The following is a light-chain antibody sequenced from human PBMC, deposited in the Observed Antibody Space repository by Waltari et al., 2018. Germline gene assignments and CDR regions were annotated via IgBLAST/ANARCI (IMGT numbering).Light chain of an antibody. CDR3: QQRSNWPRYT. Sequence: EIVLTQSPATLSLSPGERATPSCRASQSVSSYLAWYQQKPGQAPRLLIYDASTRATGIPARFSGSGSGTDFTLTISSLEPEDFAVYYCQQRSNWPRYTFGQGTKLEIK. V-gene: IGKV3-11*01. CDR1: QSVSSY. CDR2: DAS. J-gene: IGKJ2*01.